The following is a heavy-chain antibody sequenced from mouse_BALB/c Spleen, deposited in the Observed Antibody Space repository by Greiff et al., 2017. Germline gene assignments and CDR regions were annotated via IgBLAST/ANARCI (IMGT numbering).Heavy chain of an antibody. Sequence: VQGVESGPGLVAPSQSLSITCTVSGFSLTGYGVNWVRQPPGKGLEWLGMIWGDGSTDYNSALKSRLSISKDNSKSQVFLKMNSLQTDDTARYYCARAYYYGSYYFDYWGQGTTLTVSS. CDR2: IWGDGST. CDR1: GFSLTGYG. V-gene: IGHV2-6-7*01. J-gene: IGHJ2*01. D-gene: IGHD1-2*01. CDR3: ARAYYYGSYYFDY.